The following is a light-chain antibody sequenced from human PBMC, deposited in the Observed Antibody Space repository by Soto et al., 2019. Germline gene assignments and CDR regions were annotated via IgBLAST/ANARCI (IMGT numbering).Light chain of an antibody. Sequence: ENALRQSPATVSLSPGERATLSCRASQSVSSYLAWYQQKPGQAPRLLIYDASNRATGIPARFSGSGSGTDFTLTISSLEPEDFAVYYCQQRSNWPGTFGQGTKVEIK. V-gene: IGKV3-11*01. CDR1: QSVSSY. CDR2: DAS. J-gene: IGKJ1*01. CDR3: QQRSNWPGT.